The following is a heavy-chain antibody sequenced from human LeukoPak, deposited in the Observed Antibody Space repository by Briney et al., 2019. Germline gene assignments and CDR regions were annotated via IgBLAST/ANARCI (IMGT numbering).Heavy chain of an antibody. D-gene: IGHD5-18*01. CDR3: ARVSYGPPTDY. CDR1: GYSISSGYY. Sequence: SETLSLTCTVSGYSISSGYYWGWIRQPPGKGLEWIGSGSTYYNPSLKSRVTISVDTSKNQFPLKLSSVTAADTAVYYCARVSYGPPTDYWGQGTLVTVSS. J-gene: IGHJ4*02. V-gene: IGHV4-38-2*02. CDR2: SGST.